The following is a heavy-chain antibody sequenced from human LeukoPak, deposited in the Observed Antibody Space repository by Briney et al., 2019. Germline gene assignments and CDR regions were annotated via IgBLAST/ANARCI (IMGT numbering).Heavy chain of an antibody. CDR1: GGSISSGSYY. CDR3: ARGMAGDPFDY. D-gene: IGHD6-19*01. CDR2: IYTSGST. Sequence: PSQTLSLTCTVSGGSISSGSYYWSWIRQPAGKGLEWIGRIYTSGSTNYNPSLKSRVTISVDTSKNQFSLKLSSVTAAVTAVYYCARGMAGDPFDYWGQGTLVTVSS. V-gene: IGHV4-61*02. J-gene: IGHJ4*02.